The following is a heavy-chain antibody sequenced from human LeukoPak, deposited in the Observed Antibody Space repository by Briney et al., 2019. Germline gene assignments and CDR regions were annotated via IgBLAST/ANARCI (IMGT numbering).Heavy chain of an antibody. CDR3: AEPGITMIGGV. D-gene: IGHD3-10*02. CDR1: GFTFSTFA. V-gene: IGHV3-23*01. CDR2: IFPSGGEI. Sequence: GGTLRLSCAASGFTFSTFAMIWVRQPPGKGLEWVSSIFPSGGEIHYADSVRGRFTISRDNSKSTLSLQMNSLRAEDTAIYYCAEPGITMIGGVWGKGTTVTISS. J-gene: IGHJ6*04.